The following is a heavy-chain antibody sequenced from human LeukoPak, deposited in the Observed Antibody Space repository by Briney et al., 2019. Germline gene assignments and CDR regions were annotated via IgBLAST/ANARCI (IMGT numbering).Heavy chain of an antibody. V-gene: IGHV1-2*06. CDR1: GYTFTGYY. D-gene: IGHD4-17*01. J-gene: IGHJ5*02. CDR2: INPNSGGT. Sequence: ASVKVSCKASGYTFTGYYMHWVLQAPGQGLEWMGRINPNSGGTNYAQKFQGRVTMTRDTSISTAYMELSRLRSDDTAVYYCARWPTVTYGFDPWGQGTLVTVSS. CDR3: ARWPTVTYGFDP.